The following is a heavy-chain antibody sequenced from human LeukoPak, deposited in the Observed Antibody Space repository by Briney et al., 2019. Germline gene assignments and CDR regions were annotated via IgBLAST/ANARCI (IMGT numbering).Heavy chain of an antibody. V-gene: IGHV3-48*01. CDR1: GFTFSSYA. Sequence: HPGGSLRLSCAASGFTFSSYAMSWVRQAPGKGLEWVSYISSTGGSKQYADSVKGRFTIARDNAKNSLFLQMNSLRAEDTAVCYCARLRYSSSELEGDYWGQGTLVTVSS. J-gene: IGHJ4*02. D-gene: IGHD6-13*01. CDR2: ISSTGGSK. CDR3: ARLRYSSSELEGDY.